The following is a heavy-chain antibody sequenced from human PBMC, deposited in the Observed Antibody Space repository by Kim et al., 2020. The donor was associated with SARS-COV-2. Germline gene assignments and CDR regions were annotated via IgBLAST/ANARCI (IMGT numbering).Heavy chain of an antibody. CDR3: ARGRGTSITTDWFDP. V-gene: IGHV4-4*07. CDR1: GDPINGYY. CDR2: IHSNGNT. J-gene: IGHJ5*02. Sequence: SETLSLTCTVSGDPINGYYWSWIRQSAGRGLQWIGRIHSNGNTNYNPSLKSRVAMSVDTSKNEVSLKLKSVTAADSALYYCARGRGTSITTDWFDPWGPG. D-gene: IGHD3-16*01.